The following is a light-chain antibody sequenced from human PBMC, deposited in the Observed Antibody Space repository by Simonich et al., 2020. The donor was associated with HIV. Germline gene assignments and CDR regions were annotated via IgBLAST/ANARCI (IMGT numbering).Light chain of an antibody. Sequence: DIQMTQSPSTLSASVGDRVTITCRASQSISSWLAWYQQKPGKAPKLLIYKASSLESWVPSRFSGSGSGTEFTLTISSLQPDDFATYYCQQYKSYPFTFGPGTKVDIK. V-gene: IGKV1-5*03. CDR1: QSISSW. CDR3: QQYKSYPFT. CDR2: KAS. J-gene: IGKJ3*01.